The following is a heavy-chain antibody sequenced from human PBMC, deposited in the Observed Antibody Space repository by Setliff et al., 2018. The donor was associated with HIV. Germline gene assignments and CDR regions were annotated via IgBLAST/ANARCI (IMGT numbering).Heavy chain of an antibody. J-gene: IGHJ4*02. Sequence: PSETLSLTCTVSGGSISNYYWSWIRQPPGKGLEWIGYIYTTGSDYYNPSLKSRVTISVDTSKNQFSLKLRSVTAADTAVYYCARGAGLYGDYHVYWGQGTLVTVSS. D-gene: IGHD4-17*01. CDR3: ARGAGLYGDYHVY. CDR2: IYTTGSD. CDR1: GGSISNYY. V-gene: IGHV4-4*08.